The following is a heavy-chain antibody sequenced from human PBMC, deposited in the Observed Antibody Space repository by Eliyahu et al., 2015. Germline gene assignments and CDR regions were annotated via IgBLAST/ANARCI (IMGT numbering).Heavy chain of an antibody. V-gene: IGHV3-11*01. CDR2: ISSDGTTT. D-gene: IGHD5-12*01. CDR1: GFIFSDYY. Sequence: QVQLVESGGGLVKPGGSLRLSCAASGFIFSDYYMSWVRQAPGKGLEWVSYISSDGTTTYYADSVRGRFTISRDNTKNSLNLQMNSLRAEDTAIYYCTRDRPEPNDNGYDRWGQGTLVTVSS. CDR3: TRDRPEPNDNGYDR. J-gene: IGHJ4*02.